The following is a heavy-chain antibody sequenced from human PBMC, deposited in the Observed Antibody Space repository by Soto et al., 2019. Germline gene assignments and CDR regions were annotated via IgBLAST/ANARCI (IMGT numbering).Heavy chain of an antibody. CDR3: ARLDI. CDR1: GGSFSGYY. Sequence: SATLSLTCAFYGGSFSGYYWSWIRQPPGKGLEWIGEINHSGSTNYNPSLKSRVTISVDTSKNQFSLKLSSVTAADTAVYYCARLDIWGQGTMVT. V-gene: IGHV4-34*01. CDR2: INHSGST. J-gene: IGHJ3*02.